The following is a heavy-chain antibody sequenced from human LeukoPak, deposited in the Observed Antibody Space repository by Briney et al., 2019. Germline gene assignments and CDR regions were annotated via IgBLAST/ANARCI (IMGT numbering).Heavy chain of an antibody. CDR1: GDSISSFY. V-gene: IGHV4-59*01. Sequence: SETLSLTCTVSGDSISSFYWSWIRQPPGKGLEWIGYIYHNGITNYSPFLKSRVTISIDTSKTQFSLKLSSVTAADTAVYYCARMSRSSWTPYYFDYWSQGTLVIVSS. CDR2: IYHNGIT. J-gene: IGHJ4*02. D-gene: IGHD3/OR15-3a*01. CDR3: ARMSRSSWTPYYFDY.